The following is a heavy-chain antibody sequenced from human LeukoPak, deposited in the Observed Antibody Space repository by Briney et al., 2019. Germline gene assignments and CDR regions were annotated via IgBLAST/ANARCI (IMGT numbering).Heavy chain of an antibody. Sequence: GGSLRLSCAASGFTFSSYAISWVRQAPGKGLEWVSAISGSGGSTYYADSVKGRFTISRDNSKNTLYLQMNGLRAEDTAVYYCAKSPTLSYSSNRSIDYWGQGTLVTVSS. CDR2: ISGSGGST. CDR1: GFTFSSYA. D-gene: IGHD6-13*01. V-gene: IGHV3-23*01. CDR3: AKSPTLSYSSNRSIDY. J-gene: IGHJ4*02.